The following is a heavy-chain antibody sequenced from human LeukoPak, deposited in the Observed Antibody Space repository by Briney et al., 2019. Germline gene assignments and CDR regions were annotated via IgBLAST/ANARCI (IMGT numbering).Heavy chain of an antibody. Sequence: GGSLRLSCEASGFTFSSSAMNWVRQAPGKGLEWVSSISVSGDRTYYADSVKGRFTISRDNSKNTLYLQLNSLRAEDTAVYYCVKDQREAYGSGWSRDFDYWGQGTLVTVSS. V-gene: IGHV3-23*01. D-gene: IGHD6-19*01. CDR2: ISVSGDRT. CDR3: VKDQREAYGSGWSRDFDY. J-gene: IGHJ4*02. CDR1: GFTFSSSA.